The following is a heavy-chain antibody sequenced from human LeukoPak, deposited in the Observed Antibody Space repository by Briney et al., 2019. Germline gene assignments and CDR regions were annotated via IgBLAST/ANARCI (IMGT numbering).Heavy chain of an antibody. CDR2: IDWDDDK. CDR3: ARSYYDFWRGSIPLYYFDY. J-gene: IGHJ4*02. V-gene: IGHV2-70*04. D-gene: IGHD3-3*01. CDR1: GFSLSPSGMR. Sequence: ESGPALVKPTQTLTLTCTFSGFSLSPSGMRVSWIRQPPRKALEWLARIDWDDDKFYSTSRKTRLTISQDTSKNQVVPTMTNMDTVDTATYYCARSYYDFWRGSIPLYYFDYWGQGTLVTV.